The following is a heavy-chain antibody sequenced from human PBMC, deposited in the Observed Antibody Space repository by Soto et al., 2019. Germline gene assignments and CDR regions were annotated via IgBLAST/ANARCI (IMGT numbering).Heavy chain of an antibody. J-gene: IGHJ4*02. V-gene: IGHV3-74*01. D-gene: IGHD6-19*01. CDR3: VRDFRGAVAGSEFDH. Sequence: VKLVESGGGVVQPGGSLRLSCAASGFTFNIYGMHWVRQAPDKGLEWVSRINGNADNSDYADSVKGRFTISRDNAMNRLYLQMDSLRADDTGVYYCVRDFRGAVAGSEFDHWGQGTLVTVSS. CDR1: GFTFNIYG. CDR2: INGNADNS.